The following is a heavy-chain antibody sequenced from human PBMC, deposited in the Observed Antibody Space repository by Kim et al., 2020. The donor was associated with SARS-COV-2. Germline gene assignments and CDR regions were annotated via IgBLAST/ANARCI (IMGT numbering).Heavy chain of an antibody. CDR1: GFTFSSYA. V-gene: IGHV3-23*01. CDR2: ISGSGGST. D-gene: IGHD2-2*02. Sequence: GGSLRLSCAASGFTFSSYAMSWVRQAPGKGLEWVSAISGSGGSTYYADSVKGRFTISRDNSKNTLYLQMNSLRAEDTAVYYCAKTPAAIMRDYVLAFDIWGQGTMVTVSS. CDR3: AKTPAAIMRDYVLAFDI. J-gene: IGHJ3*02.